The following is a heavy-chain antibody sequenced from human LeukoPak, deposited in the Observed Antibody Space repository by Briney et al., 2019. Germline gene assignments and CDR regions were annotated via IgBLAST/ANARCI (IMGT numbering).Heavy chain of an antibody. Sequence: PSETLPLTCSVSGGAISTYYWNWLRQSPGQGLEWIGHISYGTTDYNPSLKSRVTISADTSKNQISLTLTSVTADDTAVYYCARDKAHTYGYYFDPWGQGTQVLVSS. J-gene: IGHJ4*02. CDR3: ARDKAHTYGYYFDP. V-gene: IGHV4-59*01. D-gene: IGHD5-18*01. CDR2: ISYGTT. CDR1: GGAISTYY.